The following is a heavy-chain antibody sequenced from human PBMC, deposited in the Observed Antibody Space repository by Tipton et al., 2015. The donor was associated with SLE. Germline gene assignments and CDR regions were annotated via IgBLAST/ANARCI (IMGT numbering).Heavy chain of an antibody. V-gene: IGHV3-9*01. CDR1: GFTFDDYT. Sequence: SLRLSCAASGFTFDDYTMHWVRQAPGKGLEWVSSITWNTGSINYADSLKGRFTVSRDNAKNSLYLQMNSLGAEDTALYYCAREGRKVLRYFDWSIDYWGQGTLVTVSS. D-gene: IGHD3-9*01. J-gene: IGHJ4*02. CDR2: ITWNTGSI. CDR3: AREGRKVLRYFDWSIDY.